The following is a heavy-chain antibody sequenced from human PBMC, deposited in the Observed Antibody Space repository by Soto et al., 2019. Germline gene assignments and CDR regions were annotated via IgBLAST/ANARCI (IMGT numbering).Heavy chain of an antibody. Sequence: QVQLVQSGAEVKKPGASVKVSCKASGYTFTSYDINWVRQATGQGLEWMGWMNPNSGNTGYAQKFQGRVTMTRNTSISTAYMELRSLRSEDTAVYYCARRGYSSSWYYYYYYGMDVWGQGTTVTVSS. CDR1: GYTFTSYD. CDR3: ARRGYSSSWYYYYYYGMDV. V-gene: IGHV1-8*01. D-gene: IGHD6-13*01. CDR2: MNPNSGNT. J-gene: IGHJ6*02.